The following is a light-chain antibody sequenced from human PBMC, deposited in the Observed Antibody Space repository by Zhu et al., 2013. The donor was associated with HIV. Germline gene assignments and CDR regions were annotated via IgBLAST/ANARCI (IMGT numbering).Light chain of an antibody. CDR2: KVS. CDR1: ESLIYGDGDTY. CDR3: MQGTHWPWT. J-gene: IGKJ1*01. V-gene: IGKV2-30*01. Sequence: VMTQSPLSLSVTPGESASISCRSGESLIYGDGDTYLHWFHQRPGQSPRRLIHKVSKRDSGVPDRFSGSGSGTDFTLKISRVEAEDVGVYYCMQGTHWPWTFGQGTKVEI.